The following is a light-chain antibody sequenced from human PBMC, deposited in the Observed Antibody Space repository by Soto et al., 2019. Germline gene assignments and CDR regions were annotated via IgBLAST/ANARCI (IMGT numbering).Light chain of an antibody. Sequence: QSVLTQPPSASGTPGQRVTISCSGSSSNIGSNTVNWYQQVPGTAPKLLIYSNNQRPSGVPDRFSGSRSATSASLAISGLQSEDEADYYCAAWDDILNGVVFGGGTKLTVL. V-gene: IGLV1-44*01. J-gene: IGLJ2*01. CDR2: SNN. CDR1: SSNIGSNT. CDR3: AAWDDILNGVV.